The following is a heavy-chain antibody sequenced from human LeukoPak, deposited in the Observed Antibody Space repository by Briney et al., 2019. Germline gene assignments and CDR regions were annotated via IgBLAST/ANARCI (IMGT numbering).Heavy chain of an antibody. D-gene: IGHD3-10*02. V-gene: IGHV1-18*01. CDR2: ISAYNGNT. J-gene: IGHJ4*02. CDR1: GYTFISYA. Sequence: GASVRVSCKASGYTFISYAMNWVRQAPGQGLEWMGWISAYNGNTNYAQKLQGRVTMTTDTSTSTAYMELRSLRSDDTAVYYCARVERGQLFGYWGQGTLVTVSS. CDR3: ARVERGQLFGY.